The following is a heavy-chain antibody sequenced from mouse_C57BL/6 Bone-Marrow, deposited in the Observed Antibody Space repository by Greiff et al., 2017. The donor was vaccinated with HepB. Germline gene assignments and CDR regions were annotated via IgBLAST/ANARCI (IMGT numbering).Heavy chain of an antibody. V-gene: IGHV1-15*01. J-gene: IGHJ2*01. CDR3: TRWYHYFDY. CDR2: IDPETGGT. Sequence: QVQLQQSGAELVRPGASVTLSCKASGYTFTDYEMHWVKQTPVHGLEWIGAIDPETGGTAYNQKFKGKAILTADKSSSTAYMELRSLTSEDSAVYYCTRWYHYFDYWGQGTTLTVSS. CDR1: GYTFTDYE. D-gene: IGHD1-1*02.